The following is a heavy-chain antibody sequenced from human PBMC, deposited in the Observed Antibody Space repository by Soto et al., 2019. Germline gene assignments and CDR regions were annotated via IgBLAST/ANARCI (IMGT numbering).Heavy chain of an antibody. CDR3: VRDGSIAAGTYYYYGMDV. V-gene: IGHV1-69*04. J-gene: IGHJ6*02. CDR1: GYTFTSYG. D-gene: IGHD6-13*01. CDR2: IIPILGIA. Sequence: ASVKVSCKASGYTFTSYGISWVRQAPGQGLEWMGRIIPILGIANYAQKFQGRVTITADKSTSTAYMELSSLRSEDTAVYYCVRDGSIAAGTYYYYGMDVWGQGTTVTVSS.